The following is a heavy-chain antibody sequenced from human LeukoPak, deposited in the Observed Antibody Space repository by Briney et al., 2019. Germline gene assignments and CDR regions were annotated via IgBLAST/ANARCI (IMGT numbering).Heavy chain of an antibody. J-gene: IGHJ4*02. CDR1: GYTFTSYG. V-gene: IGHV1-18*01. CDR3: ARGDRYYYDSSGYPDY. D-gene: IGHD3-22*01. Sequence: GASVKVSCKASGYTFTSYGISWVRQAPGQGLEWMGWTSAYNGNTNYAQKLQGRVTMTTDTSTSTAYMELRSLRSDDTAVYYCARGDRYYYDSSGYPDYWGQGTLVTVSS. CDR2: TSAYNGNT.